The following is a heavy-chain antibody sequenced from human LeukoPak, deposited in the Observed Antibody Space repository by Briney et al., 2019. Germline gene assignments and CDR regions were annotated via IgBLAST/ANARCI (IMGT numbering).Heavy chain of an antibody. Sequence: PGGSLRLSCAASGFTVSSNYMSWVRQAPGKGLEWVPVIYSGGSTYYADSVKGRFTISRDNSKNTLYLQMNSLRAEDTAVYYCAKVSVAGTTDFDYWGQGTLVTVSS. D-gene: IGHD6-19*01. CDR3: AKVSVAGTTDFDY. CDR2: IYSGGST. CDR1: GFTVSSNY. J-gene: IGHJ4*02. V-gene: IGHV3-53*05.